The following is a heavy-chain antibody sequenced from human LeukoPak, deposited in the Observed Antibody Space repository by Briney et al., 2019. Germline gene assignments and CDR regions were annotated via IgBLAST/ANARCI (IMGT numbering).Heavy chain of an antibody. Sequence: PSETLSLTCTVSGGSISTYHWSWIRQPPGKGPEWIAYVYYSGSTDYSPSLKDRATISVDTSMNQFSLSLSSVTAADTAVYYCARALVPDYSGQGTLVTVSS. CDR2: VYYSGST. CDR1: GGSISTYH. D-gene: IGHD2-8*01. V-gene: IGHV4-59*01. CDR3: ARALVPDY. J-gene: IGHJ4*02.